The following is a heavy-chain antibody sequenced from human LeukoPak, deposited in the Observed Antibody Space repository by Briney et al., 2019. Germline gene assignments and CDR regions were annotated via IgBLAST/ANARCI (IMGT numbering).Heavy chain of an antibody. V-gene: IGHV3-30*18. CDR2: IWYGGSNK. D-gene: IGHD1-26*01. Sequence: PGRSLGLSCAASGFTFSSYGMHWVRQAPGKGLEWVAVIWYGGSNKYYADSVKGRFTISRDNSKNTLYLQMNSLRAEDTAVYYCAKDGGRGFDYWGQGTLVTVSS. J-gene: IGHJ4*02. CDR3: AKDGGRGFDY. CDR1: GFTFSSYG.